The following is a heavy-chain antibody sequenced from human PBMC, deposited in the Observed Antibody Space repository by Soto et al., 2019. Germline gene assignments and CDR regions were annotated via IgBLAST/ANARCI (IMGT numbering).Heavy chain of an antibody. V-gene: IGHV3-33*01. J-gene: IGHJ5*02. CDR2: IWYDGSNK. D-gene: IGHD6-19*01. CDR3: ARDASAYDGGWYPRGFDT. Sequence: QAHLVESGGGVVQPGRSLRLSCAASGFTFSTYGMHWVRQAPGKGLEWVAIIWYDGSNKYYADSVKGRFTISSDDSKNTLYLQMNSLRVEDTAVYFCARDASAYDGGWYPRGFDTWGQGTLVTVSS. CDR1: GFTFSTYG.